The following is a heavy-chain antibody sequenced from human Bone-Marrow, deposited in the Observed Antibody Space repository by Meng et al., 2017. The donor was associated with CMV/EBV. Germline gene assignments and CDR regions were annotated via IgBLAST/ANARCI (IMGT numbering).Heavy chain of an antibody. CDR2: IYYSGST. Sequence: SETLSLTCTVSGGSISSSSYYWGWIRQPPGKGLEWIGSIYYSGSTYYNPSLKSRVTISVDTSKNQFSLKLSSVTAADTAVYYCARSPPRGMVREPRDAFDIWGQGTRVTGSS. D-gene: IGHD3-10*01. J-gene: IGHJ3*02. CDR1: GGSISSSSYY. V-gene: IGHV4-39*01. CDR3: ARSPPRGMVREPRDAFDI.